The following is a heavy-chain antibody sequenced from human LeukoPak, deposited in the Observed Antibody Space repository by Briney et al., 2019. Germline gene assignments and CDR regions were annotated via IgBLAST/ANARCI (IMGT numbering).Heavy chain of an antibody. CDR2: MYLSGTT. D-gene: IGHD3-22*01. CDR1: GDSINSLDL. V-gene: IGHV4-4*02. Sequence: WETLSLTCTVSGDSINSLDLWSWVRQPPGQGLAWIGEMYLSGTTHSNPSVKSRVTISIDKSKNQFFLNLSSVTAADTAVYYCAGLVGRYSSGLYYYYFDYWGQGTLVTVSS. CDR3: AGLVGRYSSGLYYYYFDY. J-gene: IGHJ4*02.